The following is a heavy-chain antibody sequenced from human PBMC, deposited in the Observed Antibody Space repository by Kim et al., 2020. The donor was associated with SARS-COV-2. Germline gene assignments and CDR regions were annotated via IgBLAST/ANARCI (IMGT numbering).Heavy chain of an antibody. D-gene: IGHD2-2*01. J-gene: IGHJ4*02. CDR2: IYYSGST. V-gene: IGHV4-59*01. CDR3: ASSLGLAAAMGYFDY. Sequence: SETLSLTCTVSGGSISSYYWSWIRQPPGKGLEWIGYIYYSGSTNYNPSLKSRVTISVDTSKNQFSLKLSSVTAADTAVYYCASSLGLAAAMGYFDYWGQGTLVTVSS. CDR1: GGSISSYY.